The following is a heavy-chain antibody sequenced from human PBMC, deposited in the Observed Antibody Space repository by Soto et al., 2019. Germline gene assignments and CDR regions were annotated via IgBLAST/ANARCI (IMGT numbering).Heavy chain of an antibody. CDR1: GFTFRNAW. J-gene: IGHJ4*02. CDR3: TRDPKPANRGC. CDR2: IKPKTEGGTT. V-gene: IGHV3-15*07. Sequence: EVQLVESGGGLVTPGGSLRLSCAASGFTFRNAWRNRVRQAPRKRLEWVGRIKPKTEGGTTDYAPPVKGRFTISRADSKNTLYLQMNSLKTEDTAVYYCTRDPKPANRGCWGQGTLVTVPS. D-gene: IGHD2-8*01.